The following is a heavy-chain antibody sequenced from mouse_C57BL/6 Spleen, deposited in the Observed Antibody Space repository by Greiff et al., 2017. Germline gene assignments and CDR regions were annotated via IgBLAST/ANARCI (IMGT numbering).Heavy chain of an antibody. CDR3: ARTVDYDAGAWFAY. CDR1: GYTFTSYW. CDR2: IDPSDSYT. V-gene: IGHV1-59*01. D-gene: IGHD2-4*01. J-gene: IGHJ3*01. Sequence: QVQLKQPGAELVRPGTSVKLSCKASGYTFTSYWMHWVKQRPGQGLEWIGVIDPSDSYTNYNQKFKGKATLTVDTSSSTAYMQLSSLTSEDSAVYYCARTVDYDAGAWFAYWGQGTLVTVSA.